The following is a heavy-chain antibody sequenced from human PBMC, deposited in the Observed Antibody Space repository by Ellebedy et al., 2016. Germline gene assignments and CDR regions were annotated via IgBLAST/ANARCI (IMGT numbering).Heavy chain of an antibody. Sequence: ESLKISCAASGFTFSSYAMTWVRQAPGKGLEYLGHIYYTGSANSGPSFRSRVTISVDTSKNQFSLKLSSVTAADTAVYYCARLSKGDCGGDCYTFDPWGQGTLVTVSA. CDR1: GFTFSSYA. CDR3: ARLSKGDCGGDCYTFDP. V-gene: IGHV4-59*08. D-gene: IGHD2-21*02. CDR2: IYYTGSA. J-gene: IGHJ5*02.